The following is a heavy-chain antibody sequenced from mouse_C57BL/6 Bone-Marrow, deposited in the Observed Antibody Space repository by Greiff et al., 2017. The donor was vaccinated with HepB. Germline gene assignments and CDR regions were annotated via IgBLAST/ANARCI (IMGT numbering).Heavy chain of an antibody. CDR1: GYTFTSYW. J-gene: IGHJ1*03. V-gene: IGHV1-61*01. D-gene: IGHD1-1*01. Sequence: QVQLQQPGAELVRPGSSVKLSCKASGYTFTSYWMDWVKQRPGQGLEWIGNIYPSDSETHYNQKFKDKATLTVDKSSTAYMQLSSLTSEDSAVYYCARWITTVVDWYFDVWGTGTTVTVSS. CDR2: IYPSDSET. CDR3: ARWITTVVDWYFDV.